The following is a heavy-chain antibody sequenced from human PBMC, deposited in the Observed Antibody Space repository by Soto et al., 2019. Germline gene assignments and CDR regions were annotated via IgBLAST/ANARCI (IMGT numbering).Heavy chain of an antibody. D-gene: IGHD3-9*01. CDR3: TKVRGKKLRYFDWLPHYFDY. CDR1: GASISTGGSY. CDR2: IYYSGST. J-gene: IGHJ4*02. Sequence: SEPLSPTCTVSGASISTGGSYWSWIRRNPGKGLEWIGYIYYSGSTYYNPSLKSRVTIPVDRSKHQFSLKLSSVTAADKALDYGTKVRGKKLRYFDWLPHYFDYWGQGTLVTVSS. V-gene: IGHV4-31*03.